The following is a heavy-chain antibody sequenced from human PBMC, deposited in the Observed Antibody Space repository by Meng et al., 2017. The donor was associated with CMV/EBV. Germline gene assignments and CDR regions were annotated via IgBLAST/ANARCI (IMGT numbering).Heavy chain of an antibody. CDR2: INHSGST. V-gene: IGHV4-34*01. J-gene: IGHJ4*02. CDR1: GGSFSGYY. CDR3: ARAHIAVAGTSFDY. D-gene: IGHD6-19*01. Sequence: SQTLSLTGAVYGGSFSGYYWSWIRQPPGKGLEWIGEINHSGSTNYNPSLKSRVTISVDTSKNQFSLKLSSVTAADTAVYYCARAHIAVAGTSFDYWGQGTLVTVSS.